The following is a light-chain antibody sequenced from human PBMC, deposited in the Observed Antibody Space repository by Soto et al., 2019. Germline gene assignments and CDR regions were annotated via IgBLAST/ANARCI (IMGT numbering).Light chain of an antibody. CDR1: RSISTW. CDR3: QQYNTYPLT. J-gene: IGKJ4*01. V-gene: IGKV1-5*03. CDR2: KAS. Sequence: IQMTQSPSTLSASVGDRVTITCRASRSISTWLAWYQQKPGKAPRLLIYKASNLEGGVPSRFSGSGSGTEFTITISSLQPDDFATYYCQQYNTYPLTFGGGTKVDIK.